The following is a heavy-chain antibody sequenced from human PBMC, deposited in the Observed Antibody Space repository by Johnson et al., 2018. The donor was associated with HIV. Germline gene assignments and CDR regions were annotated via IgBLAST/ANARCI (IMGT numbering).Heavy chain of an antibody. CDR1: GFTFSNAW. D-gene: IGHD3-16*01. V-gene: IGHV3-15*01. CDR2: IKSKTDGGTT. CDR3: TKQALNWGGEAFDI. Sequence: VQLVESGGGLVKPGGSLRLSCAASGFTFSNAWMSWVRQAPGKGLEWVGSIKSKTDGGTTDYAAPVKGRFTISRDDSKNTLYLQMNSLKTEDTAVYYCTKQALNWGGEAFDIWGQGTMVTVSS. J-gene: IGHJ3*02.